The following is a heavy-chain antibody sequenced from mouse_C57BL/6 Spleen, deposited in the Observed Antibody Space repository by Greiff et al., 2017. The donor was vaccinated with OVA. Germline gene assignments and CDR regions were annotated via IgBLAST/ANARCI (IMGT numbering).Heavy chain of an antibody. J-gene: IGHJ2*01. CDR3: ARRTGYYFDY. Sequence: EVQRVESEGGLVQPGSSMKLSCTASGFTFSDYYMAWVRQVPEKGLEWVANINYDGSSTYYLDSLKSRFIISRDNAKNILYLQMSSLKSENTATYYCARRTGYYFDYWGQGTTLTVSS. CDR2: INYDGSST. V-gene: IGHV5-16*01. CDR1: GFTFSDYY.